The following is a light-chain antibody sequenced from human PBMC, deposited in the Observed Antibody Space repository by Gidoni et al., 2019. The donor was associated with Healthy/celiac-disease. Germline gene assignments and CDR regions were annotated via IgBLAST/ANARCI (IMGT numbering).Light chain of an antibody. Sequence: EVVLTQSPATLSLSPGERATISCTASQSVSSSYLAWYQQKPGQAPRLLIYGASSRANGIPARFSGSGSGTDFTPTISRLQPEDFAVYYCQQYASSPPLTFGGGTKVEIK. V-gene: IGKV3-20*01. CDR2: GAS. J-gene: IGKJ4*01. CDR1: QSVSSSY. CDR3: QQYASSPPLT.